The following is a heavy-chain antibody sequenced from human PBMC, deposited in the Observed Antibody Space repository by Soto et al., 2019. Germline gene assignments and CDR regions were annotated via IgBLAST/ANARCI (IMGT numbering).Heavy chain of an antibody. CDR1: GFTVTSYW. Sequence: DVQLVESGGGIVQPGGSLRLSCAASGFTVTSYWMHWVRQAPGKGLVWVSRTSPAGSSTYYADFVRGGFTISKDTAKNTLYLQINRLGAEDTAVYYCARGNTGYGNFDYWGQGTLVTVSS. J-gene: IGHJ4*02. CDR2: TSPAGSST. CDR3: ARGNTGYGNFDY. V-gene: IGHV3-74*01. D-gene: IGHD5-12*01.